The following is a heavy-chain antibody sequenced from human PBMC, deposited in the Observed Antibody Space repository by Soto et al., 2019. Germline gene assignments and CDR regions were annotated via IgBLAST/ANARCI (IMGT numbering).Heavy chain of an antibody. V-gene: IGHV3-23*01. CDR2: ISGSGSST. D-gene: IGHD6-6*01. J-gene: IGHJ6*02. Sequence: EVQLLESGGGLVQPGGSLRLSCAASGFTFSIYAMSWVRQAPGKGLEWVSAISGSGSSTYYADSVKGRFTISRDNSKNTLYLQRNSLRVEDTSVYYCAKDEAWYSRSSVSYGMDVWGQGTTVTVSS. CDR3: AKDEAWYSRSSVSYGMDV. CDR1: GFTFSIYA.